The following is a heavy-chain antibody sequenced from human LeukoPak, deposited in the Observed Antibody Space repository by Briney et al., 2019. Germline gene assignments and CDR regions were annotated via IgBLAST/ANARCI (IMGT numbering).Heavy chain of an antibody. CDR3: AKVSYHYYGSGSYVLDY. J-gene: IGHJ4*02. D-gene: IGHD3-10*01. CDR2: ISGSGGST. Sequence: GGSLRLSCAASGFTFSSYAMSWVRQAPGKGLEWVSAISGSGGSTYYADSVKGRFTISRDNSKNTLDLQMNSLRAEDTAVYYCAKVSYHYYGSGSYVLDYWGQGTLVTVSS. V-gene: IGHV3-23*01. CDR1: GFTFSSYA.